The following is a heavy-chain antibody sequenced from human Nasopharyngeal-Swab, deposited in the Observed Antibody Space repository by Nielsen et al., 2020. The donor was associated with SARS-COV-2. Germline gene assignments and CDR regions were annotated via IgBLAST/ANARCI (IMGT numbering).Heavy chain of an antibody. Sequence: GGSLRLSCEVSGFSVSYNYMSWIRQVPGKGLEWVSFISRGGESIYYADSVKGRFTISRDNAKNSVYLQMNSLRAEDSAAYYCARGDDTTDYYEPFDSWGQGTLVTVSS. CDR3: ARGDDTTDYYEPFDS. D-gene: IGHD3-22*01. CDR2: ISRGGESI. V-gene: IGHV3-11*04. CDR1: GFSVSYNY. J-gene: IGHJ4*02.